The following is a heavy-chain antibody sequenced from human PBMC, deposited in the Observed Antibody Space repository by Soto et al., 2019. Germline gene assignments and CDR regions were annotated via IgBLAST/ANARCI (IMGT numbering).Heavy chain of an antibody. CDR1: GYTFTSYD. D-gene: IGHD6-6*01. J-gene: IGHJ4*02. Sequence: QVQLVQSGAEVKKPGASVKVSCKASGYTFTSYDINWVRQATGQGLAWMGWMNPNSGNTGYAQKFQGRVTMTRNTAISTAYMERSSLRSEDTAVYYCARGSLRSSSLLFDYWGQGTLVTVSS. V-gene: IGHV1-8*01. CDR2: MNPNSGNT. CDR3: ARGSLRSSSLLFDY.